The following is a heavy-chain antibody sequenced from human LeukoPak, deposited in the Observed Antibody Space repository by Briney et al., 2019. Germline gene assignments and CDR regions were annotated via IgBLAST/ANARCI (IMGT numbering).Heavy chain of an antibody. CDR2: INPNSGGT. V-gene: IGHV1-2*02. D-gene: IGHD2-15*01. CDR1: GYTLTGYY. Sequence: ASVKVSCKASGYTLTGYYIHWVRQAPGHGLEWMGWINPNSGGTNYAQSFQGRVTMTRDTSSSTAHMELSRLRSDDTAVYYCARGDCSVSGCHGGNWFDPWGQGTLVTVSS. CDR3: ARGDCSVSGCHGGNWFDP. J-gene: IGHJ5*02.